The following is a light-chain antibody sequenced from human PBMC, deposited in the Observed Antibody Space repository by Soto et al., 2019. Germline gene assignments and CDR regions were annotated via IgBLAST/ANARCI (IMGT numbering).Light chain of an antibody. CDR3: QSFGGSQYI. CDR1: QTVAFSQ. J-gene: IGKJ2*01. Sequence: EIVLTQSPATLSLSPGERATLSCGASQTVAFSQIAWYQQRPGLAPRLLIYAGSNRATGIPDRFTGSGSGTDFTLTISRVEPEDFAVYYCQSFGGSQYIFGQGTKVEIK. CDR2: AGS. V-gene: IGKV3D-20*01.